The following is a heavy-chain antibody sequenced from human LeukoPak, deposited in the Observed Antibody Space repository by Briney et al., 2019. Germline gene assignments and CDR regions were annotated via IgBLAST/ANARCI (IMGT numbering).Heavy chain of an antibody. J-gene: IGHJ4*02. Sequence: SETLSLTCTVSGYSISSGYYWGWIRQPPGKGLEWIGSIHYSGSTYYNPSLKSRVTISVDTSKNQFSLKLSSVTAADTAVYYCAKSGGYGLIDYWGQGTRVTVSS. CDR1: GYSISSGYY. CDR3: AKSGGYGLIDY. V-gene: IGHV4-38-2*02. D-gene: IGHD1-26*01. CDR2: IHYSGST.